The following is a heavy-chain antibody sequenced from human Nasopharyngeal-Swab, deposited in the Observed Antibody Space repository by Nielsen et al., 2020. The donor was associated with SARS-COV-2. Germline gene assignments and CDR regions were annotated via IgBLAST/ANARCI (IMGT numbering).Heavy chain of an antibody. CDR2: IYHSGST. V-gene: IGHV4-30-2*01. D-gene: IGHD2-2*01. CDR3: ARDFCSSTSCFYGAFDI. Sequence: RQAPGKGLEWIGYIYHSGSTYYNPSLKSRVTISVDRSKNQFSLKLSSVTAADTAVYYRARDFCSSTSCFYGAFDIWGQGTMVTVSS. J-gene: IGHJ3*02.